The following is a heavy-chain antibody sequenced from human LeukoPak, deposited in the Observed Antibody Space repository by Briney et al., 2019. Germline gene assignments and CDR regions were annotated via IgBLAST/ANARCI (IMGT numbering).Heavy chain of an antibody. CDR3: ASSRCTSDNCYGGIGN. CDR1: TFTFSSYS. V-gene: IGHV3-48*04. Sequence: PGGSLRLSCTASTFTFSSYSMNWARQAPGKGLEWVSHISGGSSKIYYADSVKGRFTISRDNAKNSLYLQMNTLRAEDTAVYYCASSRCTSDNCYGGIGNWGQGTLVTVSS. CDR2: ISGGSSKI. J-gene: IGHJ4*02. D-gene: IGHD1-1*01.